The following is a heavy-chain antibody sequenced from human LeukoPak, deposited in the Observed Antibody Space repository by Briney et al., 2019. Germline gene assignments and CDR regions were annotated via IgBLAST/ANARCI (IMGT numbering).Heavy chain of an antibody. Sequence: GGSLRLSCAASGFTFTSYWMYWVRQAPGTGLVWVSDINTYGSTTRYADSVKGRFTISRDTANNSLYLQMNSLRVEDTAVYYCAREMTGYTSSAVDYWGQGTLVTVSS. D-gene: IGHD6-13*01. V-gene: IGHV3-74*01. CDR3: AREMTGYTSSAVDY. CDR2: INTYGSTT. J-gene: IGHJ4*02. CDR1: GFTFTSYW.